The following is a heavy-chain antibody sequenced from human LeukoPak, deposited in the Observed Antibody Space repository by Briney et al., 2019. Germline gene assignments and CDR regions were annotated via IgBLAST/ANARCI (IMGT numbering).Heavy chain of an antibody. J-gene: IGHJ6*02. CDR3: ARDRACSSTSCYGYYYYYGMDV. CDR1: GFTFSSYS. CDR2: ISSSSSYI. Sequence: PGGSLRLSCAASGFTFSSYSMNWVRQAPGKGLEWVSSISSSSSYIYYADSVKGRFTISRDNAKNSLYLQMNSLRAEDTAVYYCARDRACSSTSCYGYYYYYGMDVWGQGTTVTVSS. D-gene: IGHD2-2*01. V-gene: IGHV3-21*01.